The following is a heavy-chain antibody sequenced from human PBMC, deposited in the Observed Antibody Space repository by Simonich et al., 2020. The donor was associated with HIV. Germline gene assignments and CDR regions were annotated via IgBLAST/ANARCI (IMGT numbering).Heavy chain of an antibody. CDR1: GGSIKNYY. D-gene: IGHD5-18*01. J-gene: IGHJ4*02. Sequence: QVLLQESGPGVVKPSETLSLTCSVAGGSIKNYYWSWIRQPPGKGLEWIGYMYYSGSTYYSPSLKSRVTISLDTSKNQFSLKVNSVTAADTAVYYCASTVDTAIDYWGQGTLVTVSS. CDR3: ASTVDTAIDY. CDR2: MYYSGST. V-gene: IGHV4-59*08.